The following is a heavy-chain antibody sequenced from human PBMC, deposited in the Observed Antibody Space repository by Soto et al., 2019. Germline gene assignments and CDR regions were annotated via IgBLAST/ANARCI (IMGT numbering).Heavy chain of an antibody. CDR2: IIPMFGTP. Sequence: QVQLVQSGAEVKKPGSSVKVSCKASGDAFTNYIFDWVRQAPGQGLEWMGRIIPMFGTPKYAQTFQDRVTISADVSTGTAYLELTSLRFDDTAVYYCARGRDQPPVGLYFDSWGEGTRVTVSS. CDR3: ARGRDQPPVGLYFDS. CDR1: GDAFTNYI. V-gene: IGHV1-69*18. D-gene: IGHD1-26*01. J-gene: IGHJ4*02.